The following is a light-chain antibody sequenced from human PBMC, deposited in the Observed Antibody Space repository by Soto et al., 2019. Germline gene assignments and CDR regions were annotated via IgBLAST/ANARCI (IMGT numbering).Light chain of an antibody. Sequence: QSALTQPASVSGSPRQSITNSCTGTSSDLAIYNYVSWYQQQPGKAPKLMIYQVTNRPSGVSNRFSGSRSGNTASLTISGLQAEDEADYYCSSYTDSSNYVFGPGTKVTVL. CDR3: SSYTDSSNYV. CDR1: SSDLAIYNY. CDR2: QVT. J-gene: IGLJ1*01. V-gene: IGLV2-14*01.